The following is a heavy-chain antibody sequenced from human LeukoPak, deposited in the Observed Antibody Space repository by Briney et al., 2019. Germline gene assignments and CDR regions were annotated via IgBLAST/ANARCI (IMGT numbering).Heavy chain of an antibody. J-gene: IGHJ3*02. V-gene: IGHV3-21*01. Sequence: GGSLRLSCAASGFTFSSYSMNRVRQAPGKGLEWVSSISSSSSYIYYADSVKGRFTISRDNAKNSLYLQMNSLRAEDTAVYYCARGLSVLRFLEWLFGAFDIWGQGTMVTVSS. CDR1: GFTFSSYS. D-gene: IGHD3-3*01. CDR2: ISSSSSYI. CDR3: ARGLSVLRFLEWLFGAFDI.